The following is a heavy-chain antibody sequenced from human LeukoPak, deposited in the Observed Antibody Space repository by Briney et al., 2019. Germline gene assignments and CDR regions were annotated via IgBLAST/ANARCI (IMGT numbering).Heavy chain of an antibody. Sequence: GGSLRLSCAASGFTFDDYAMHWVRQAPGKGLEWVSGISWNSGTKGYADSVKGRFIISRDNAKNSLYLQMNSLRAEDTALYYCAKSRIGPDGYNRIFDYWGQGTLVTVSS. CDR3: AKSRIGPDGYNRIFDY. J-gene: IGHJ4*02. CDR1: GFTFDDYA. V-gene: IGHV3-9*01. D-gene: IGHD5-24*01. CDR2: ISWNSGTK.